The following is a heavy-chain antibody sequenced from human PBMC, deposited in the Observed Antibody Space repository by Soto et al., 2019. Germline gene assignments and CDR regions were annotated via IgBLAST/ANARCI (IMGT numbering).Heavy chain of an antibody. D-gene: IGHD6-13*01. CDR2: ISAYNGNR. CDR3: ARGRTSSPYFYATDV. CDR1: GYTFTSYG. J-gene: IGHJ6*02. V-gene: IGHV1-18*01. Sequence: ASVKVSCNASGYTFTSYGISWVRQAPGQGLEWMGWISAYNGNRNYAQKFQGRVTMTTDTSTSTAYMELRSLRSDDSALYYCARGRTSSPYFYATDVWGQGTTVTVSS.